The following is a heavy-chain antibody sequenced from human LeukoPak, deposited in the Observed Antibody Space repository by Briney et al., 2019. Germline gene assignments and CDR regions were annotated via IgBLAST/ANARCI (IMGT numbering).Heavy chain of an antibody. V-gene: IGHV1-8*01. D-gene: IGHD2-2*01. CDR2: MNPNSGNT. CDR3: ARGYSAYCSSTSCWFDP. CDR1: GYTFTSYD. J-gene: IGHJ5*02. Sequence: ASVKVSCKASGYTFTSYDINWVRQATGQGLEWMGWMNPNSGNTGHAQKFQGRVTMTRNTSISTAYMELSSLRSEDTAVYYCARGYSAYCSSTSCWFDPWGQETLVTVSS.